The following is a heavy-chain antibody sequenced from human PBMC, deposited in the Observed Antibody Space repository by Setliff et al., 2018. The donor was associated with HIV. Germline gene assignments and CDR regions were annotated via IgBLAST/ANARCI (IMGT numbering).Heavy chain of an antibody. Sequence: SETLSLTCTVSGGSISSSSYYCGWIRQPPGKGLEWIGSIYYSGSTYYNPSLKSRVTTSVDTSKNQFSLKLSSVTAADTSIYPCARLGTSGWYSYFDYWGQGILVTVSS. J-gene: IGHJ4*02. V-gene: IGHV4-39*01. CDR2: IYYSGST. CDR1: GGSISSSSYY. D-gene: IGHD6-19*01. CDR3: ARLGTSGWYSYFDY.